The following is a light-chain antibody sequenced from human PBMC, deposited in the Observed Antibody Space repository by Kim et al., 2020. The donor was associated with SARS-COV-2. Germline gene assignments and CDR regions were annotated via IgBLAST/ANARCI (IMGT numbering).Light chain of an antibody. CDR2: GAS. Sequence: VSPGERATLSGRASQSVSSNLAWYQQKPGQAPRLLIYGASTRATGIPARFSGSGSGTEFTLTISSLQSEDFAVYYCQQCNNWPRTFGQGTKVDIK. J-gene: IGKJ1*01. V-gene: IGKV3-15*01. CDR3: QQCNNWPRT. CDR1: QSVSSN.